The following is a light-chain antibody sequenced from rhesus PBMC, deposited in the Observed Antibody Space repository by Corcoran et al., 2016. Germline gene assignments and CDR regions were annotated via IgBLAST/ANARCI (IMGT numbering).Light chain of an antibody. Sequence: DIQMTQSPSSLSASVGDRVTITCRASENVNNYLNWYQQKPGKAPKLLIYKASTLQSGVPSRFSGSGSGTDYTFTLRSLQPEDVATYYCQHGYGTPFTFGPGTKLDIK. J-gene: IGKJ3*01. V-gene: IGKV1-74*01. CDR2: KAS. CDR3: QHGYGTPFT. CDR1: ENVNNY.